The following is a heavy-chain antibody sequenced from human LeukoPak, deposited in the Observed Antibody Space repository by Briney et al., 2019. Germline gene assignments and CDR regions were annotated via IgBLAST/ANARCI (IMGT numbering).Heavy chain of an antibody. CDR2: ISSSSVI. CDR3: ARGAYSGRSSYFDY. CDR1: GFTFSSYS. V-gene: IGHV3-48*01. D-gene: IGHD3-10*01. J-gene: IGHJ4*02. Sequence: GGSLRLSCAASGFTFSSYSIYWVRQAPGKGLEWISYISSSSVIDYADSVKGRFTVSRDNAKNSLFLQMNSLRAEDTAVYYCARGAYSGRSSYFDYWGQGSLVTVSS.